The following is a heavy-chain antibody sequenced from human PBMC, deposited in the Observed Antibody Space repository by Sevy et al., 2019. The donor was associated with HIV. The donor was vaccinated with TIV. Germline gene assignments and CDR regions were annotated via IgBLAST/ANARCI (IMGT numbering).Heavy chain of an antibody. CDR3: ARAPPLTYYDFWSGESFYYYYGMDV. V-gene: IGHV3-7*01. CDR1: GFTFSSYW. CDR2: IKQDGSEK. D-gene: IGHD3-3*01. Sequence: GGSLRLSCAASGFTFSSYWMSWVRQAPGKGLEWVANIKQDGSEKYSVDSVKGRFTMFRDNAKNSLYLQMNSLRAEDTAVYYCARAPPLTYYDFWSGESFYYYYGMDVWGQGTTVTVSS. J-gene: IGHJ6*02.